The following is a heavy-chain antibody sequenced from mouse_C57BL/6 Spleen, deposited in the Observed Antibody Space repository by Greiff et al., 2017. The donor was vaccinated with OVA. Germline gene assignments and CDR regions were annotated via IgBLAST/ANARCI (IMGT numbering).Heavy chain of an antibody. Sequence: QVQLKESGAELVKPGASVKISCKASGYAFSSYWMNWVKQRPGKGLEWIGQIYPGDGDTNYNGKFKGKATLTVDQSSSTAYMQLNSLTSEDSAVYYCARRTTAYFDYWGQGTTLTVSS. V-gene: IGHV1-80*01. CDR2: IYPGDGDT. D-gene: IGHD1-2*01. CDR1: GYAFSSYW. CDR3: ARRTTAYFDY. J-gene: IGHJ2*01.